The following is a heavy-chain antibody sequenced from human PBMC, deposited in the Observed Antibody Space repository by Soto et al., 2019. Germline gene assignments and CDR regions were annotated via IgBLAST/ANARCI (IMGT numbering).Heavy chain of an antibody. CDR3: ARQGGRIQDFDY. J-gene: IGHJ4*02. CDR2: IYYSGST. V-gene: IGHV4-39*01. D-gene: IGHD5-18*01. Sequence: QLQLQESGPGLVKPSETLSLTCTVSGGSISSSSYYWGWIRQPPGKGLEWIGSIYYSGSTYYNPSRKSGVTISLDTSKNQFSLKLSSVTAADTAVYYCARQGGRIQDFDYWGQGTLVTVSS. CDR1: GGSISSSSYY.